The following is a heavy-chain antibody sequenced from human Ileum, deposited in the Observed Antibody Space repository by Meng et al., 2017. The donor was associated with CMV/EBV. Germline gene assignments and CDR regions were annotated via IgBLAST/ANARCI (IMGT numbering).Heavy chain of an antibody. J-gene: IGHJ5*02. D-gene: IGHD2-2*01. CDR2: INHSGST. CDR1: FSGYY. V-gene: IGHV4-34*01. Sequence: FSGYYWSWIRQPPGKGLEWIGEINHSGSTNYNPSLKGRVTISVDTSKNQFSLKLSSVTAADTAVYYCASRVFIVVVPAAISYNWFDPWGQGTLVTVSS. CDR3: ASRVFIVVVPAAISYNWFDP.